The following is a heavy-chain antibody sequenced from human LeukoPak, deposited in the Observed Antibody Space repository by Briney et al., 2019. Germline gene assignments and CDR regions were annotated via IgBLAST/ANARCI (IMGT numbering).Heavy chain of an antibody. V-gene: IGHV1-2*02. J-gene: IGHJ4*02. CDR1: GYTFTGYF. CDR3: ARGSETVSSDY. CDR2: INPNSGGT. D-gene: IGHD4-17*01. Sequence: APVKVSCKAFGYTFTGYFMHWVRQAPGQGLEWMGWINPNSGGTNYAQKFQGSVTMTRDTPISTAYMELSRLRSDDTAVYFCARGSETVSSDYWGQGTLVTVS.